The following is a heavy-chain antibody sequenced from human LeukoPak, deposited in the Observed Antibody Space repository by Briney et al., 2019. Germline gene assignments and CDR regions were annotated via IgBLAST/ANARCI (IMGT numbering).Heavy chain of an antibody. D-gene: IGHD6-13*01. J-gene: IGHJ5*02. Sequence: SETLSLTCTVSGCSISSSSYYWGWIRQPPGKGLEGIGRFYYSGSTYYNPALKRRVTISVDTSNKQCSLKLSSVAAAHTAGYYWARVKHRTSWYEADWFETWGPETLVTVSS. CDR2: FYYSGST. CDR1: GCSISSSSYY. CDR3: ARVKHRTSWYEADWFET. V-gene: IGHV4-39*07.